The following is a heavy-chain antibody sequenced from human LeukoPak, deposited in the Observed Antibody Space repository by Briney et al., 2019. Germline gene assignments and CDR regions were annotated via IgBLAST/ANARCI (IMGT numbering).Heavy chain of an antibody. CDR2: IAYDGSRA. Sequence: GGSLRLSCAGSGFTFGGYGMHWFRQTPGKGLEWVAVIAYDGSRAFYADSVKGRFTISRDNSKNTMSVQMDDLRAEDTAVYYCTRYNNDHFDYWGQGTRVTVSS. J-gene: IGHJ4*02. CDR3: TRYNNDHFDY. CDR1: GFTFGGYG. V-gene: IGHV3-33*01. D-gene: IGHD1-14*01.